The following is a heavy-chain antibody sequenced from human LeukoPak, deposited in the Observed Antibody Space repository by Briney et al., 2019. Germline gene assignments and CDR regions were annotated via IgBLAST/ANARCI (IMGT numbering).Heavy chain of an antibody. D-gene: IGHD2-15*01. V-gene: IGHV3-64D*09. CDR3: VKDKYPVVVAATLDY. Sequence: GGSLRLSCSASGFTFSNYAVHWVRQAPGKGLEYVSDISSNGGITYYADSVKGRFTVSRDNSENMLYLQMNSLRAEDTAVYYCVKDKYPVVVAATLDYWGQGILVTVSS. CDR2: ISSNGGIT. CDR1: GFTFSNYA. J-gene: IGHJ4*02.